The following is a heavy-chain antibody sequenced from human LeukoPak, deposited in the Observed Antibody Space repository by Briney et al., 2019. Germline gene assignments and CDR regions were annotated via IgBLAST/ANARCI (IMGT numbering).Heavy chain of an antibody. D-gene: IGHD2-2*01. CDR2: IIPIFGTA. CDR3: AREREVVPAAKVWFDP. CDR1: GYTFTSYD. Sequence: SVKVSCKASGYTFTSYDINWVRQATGQGLEWMGGIIPIFGTANYAQKFQGRVTITADESTSTAYMELSSLRSEDTAVYYCAREREVVPAAKVWFDPWGQGTLVTVSS. V-gene: IGHV1-69*13. J-gene: IGHJ5*02.